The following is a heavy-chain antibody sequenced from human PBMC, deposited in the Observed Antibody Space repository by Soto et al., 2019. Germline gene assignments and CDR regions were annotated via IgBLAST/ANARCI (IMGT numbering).Heavy chain of an antibody. D-gene: IGHD3-10*01. V-gene: IGHV3-23*01. CDR3: AKDQGTMVRGVITSFDY. CDR2: ISGSGGST. J-gene: IGHJ4*02. Sequence: GGSLRLSCAASGFTFSSYAMSWVRQAPGKGLEWVSAISGSGGSTYYADSVKGRFTISRDNSKNTLYLQMNSLRAEDTAVYYCAKDQGTMVRGVITSFDYWGQGTLVTVSS. CDR1: GFTFSSYA.